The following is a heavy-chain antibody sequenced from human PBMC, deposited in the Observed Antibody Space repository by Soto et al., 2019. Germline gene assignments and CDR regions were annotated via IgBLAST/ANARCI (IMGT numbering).Heavy chain of an antibody. D-gene: IGHD2-2*01. CDR2: INHSGST. CDR1: GGSFSGYY. CDR3: ARVGPQLLLGYFDY. V-gene: IGHV4-34*01. Sequence: SETLSLTCAVYGGSFSGYYWSWIRQPPGKGLEWIGEINHSGSTNYNPSLKSRDTISVDTSKNHFSLKLSSVTAADTAVYYCARVGPQLLLGYFDYWGQGTLVT. J-gene: IGHJ4*02.